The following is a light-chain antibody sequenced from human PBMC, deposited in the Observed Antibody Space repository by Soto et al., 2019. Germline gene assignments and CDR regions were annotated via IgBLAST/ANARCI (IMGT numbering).Light chain of an antibody. CDR3: QQYGSTRFT. CDR2: GTS. V-gene: IGKV3-20*01. J-gene: IGKJ3*01. Sequence: EIVLTQCPGTLSLSPWERGTLSGRSSQSVPSNYLAWYQLKPGQAPNLLIYGTSTRATGIPDRFSGSGSGTDFTLTISRLEHEDFAVYYCQQYGSTRFTFGPGTKVDIK. CDR1: QSVPSNY.